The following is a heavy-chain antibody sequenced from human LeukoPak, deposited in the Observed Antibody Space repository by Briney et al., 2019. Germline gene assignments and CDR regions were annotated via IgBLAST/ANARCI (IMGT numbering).Heavy chain of an antibody. CDR2: ISSSGSTI. CDR3: ARDLYSSSWYGDY. CDR1: GFTFSDYY. J-gene: IGHJ4*02. Sequence: GGSLRLSCAASGFTFSDYYMSWIRQAAGKGLEWVSYISSSGSTIYYADSVKGRFTISRDNAKNSLYLQMNSLRAEDTAVYYCARDLYSSSWYGDYWGQGTLVTVSS. D-gene: IGHD6-13*01. V-gene: IGHV3-11*01.